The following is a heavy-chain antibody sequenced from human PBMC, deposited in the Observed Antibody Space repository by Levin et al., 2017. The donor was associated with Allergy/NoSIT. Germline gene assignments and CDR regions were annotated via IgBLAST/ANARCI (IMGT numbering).Heavy chain of an antibody. Sequence: QSGESLKISCAASGFTFSSYAMSWVRQAPGKGLEWVSAISGSGGSTYYADSVKGRFTISRDNSKNTLYLQMNSLRAEDTAVYYCAKGFVVVVAATNYFDYWGQGTLVTVSS. CDR3: AKGFVVVVAATNYFDY. CDR2: ISGSGGST. CDR1: GFTFSSYA. D-gene: IGHD2-15*01. V-gene: IGHV3-23*01. J-gene: IGHJ4*02.